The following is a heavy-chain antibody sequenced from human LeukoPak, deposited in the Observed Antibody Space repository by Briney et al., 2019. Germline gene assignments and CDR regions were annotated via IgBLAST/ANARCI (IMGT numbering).Heavy chain of an antibody. CDR1: GYTFTSYG. CDR3: ARGRVAAGSVDY. J-gene: IGHJ4*02. D-gene: IGHD6-13*01. CDR2: ISAYNGNT. Sequence: ASVMVSFKASGYTFTSYGISWVRQAPGQGLEWMGWISAYNGNTNYAQKLQGRVTMTTDTSTSTAYMELRSLRSDDTAVYYCARGRVAAGSVDYWGQGTLVTVSS. V-gene: IGHV1-18*01.